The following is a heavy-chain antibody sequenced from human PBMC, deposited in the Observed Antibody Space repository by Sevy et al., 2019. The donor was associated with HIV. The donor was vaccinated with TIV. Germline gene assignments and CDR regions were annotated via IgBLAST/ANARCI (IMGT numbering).Heavy chain of an antibody. Sequence: WGSLRLSCAASGFTFSSYAMSWVRQAPGKGLEWVSAISGSGGSTYYADSVKGRFTISRDNSKNTLYLQMNSLRAEDTAVDYCAKPMAAAPFDFWGQGTLVTVSS. CDR1: GFTFSSYA. V-gene: IGHV3-23*01. D-gene: IGHD6-13*01. CDR2: ISGSGGST. J-gene: IGHJ4*02. CDR3: AKPMAAAPFDF.